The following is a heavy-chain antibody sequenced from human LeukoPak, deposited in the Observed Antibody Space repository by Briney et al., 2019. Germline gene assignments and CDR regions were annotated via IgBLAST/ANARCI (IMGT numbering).Heavy chain of an antibody. D-gene: IGHD1-26*01. J-gene: IGHJ4*02. Sequence: SGTLSLTCGVSGGSISGTNWWSWVRQPPGQGLEWIGEISLAGQTNYNPSLNGRVTMSLDKSSNQLSLHLTSMTAADTATYYCSRESGPFCPFGYWGQGTLVTVSS. CDR3: SRESGPFCPFGY. V-gene: IGHV4-4*02. CDR1: GGSISGTNW. CDR2: ISLAGQT.